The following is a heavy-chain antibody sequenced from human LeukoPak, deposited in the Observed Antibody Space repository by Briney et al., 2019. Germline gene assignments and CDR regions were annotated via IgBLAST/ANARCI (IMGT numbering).Heavy chain of an antibody. D-gene: IGHD2-2*01. V-gene: IGHV4-59*01. CDR1: GGSISSYY. CDR2: IYYSGST. J-gene: IGHJ5*02. CDR3: ARGYCSSTRCYPNWFDP. Sequence: SETLSLTCTVSGGSISSYYWSWIRQPPGKGLEWIGYIYYSGSTNYNPSLKSRVTISVDTSKNQFSLKLSSVTAADTAVYYCARGYCSSTRCYPNWFDPWGQGTLVTVSS.